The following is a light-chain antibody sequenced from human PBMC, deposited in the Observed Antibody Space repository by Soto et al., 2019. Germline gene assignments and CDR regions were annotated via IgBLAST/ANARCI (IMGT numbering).Light chain of an antibody. Sequence: EIVMTQSPATLSVSPGERATLSCRAGQSVSNNLAWYQKKPGQAPRLLIYGASTRATGIPARFSGSGSGTEFTLTISSLQSEDFAFYYCQQYNNWWTFGQGTRVDIK. CDR2: GAS. J-gene: IGKJ1*01. CDR3: QQYNNWWT. V-gene: IGKV3-15*01. CDR1: QSVSNN.